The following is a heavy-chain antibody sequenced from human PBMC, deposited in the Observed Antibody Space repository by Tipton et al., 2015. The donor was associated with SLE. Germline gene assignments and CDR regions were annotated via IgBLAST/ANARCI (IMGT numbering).Heavy chain of an antibody. D-gene: IGHD6-19*01. CDR3: ATHPRSHSSGWSYYFDY. CDR2: IEYSGDY. J-gene: IGHJ4*01. CDR1: GGSIGSGSSY. Sequence: TLSLTCTVSGGSIGSGSSYWDWIGRPPGKELEWIGRIEYSGDYYYNPSLKTRVTLSIDAHMNQFSLRLTSLTAADTAVYYCATHPRSHSSGWSYYFDYWGQGALVTVSS. V-gene: IGHV4-39*07.